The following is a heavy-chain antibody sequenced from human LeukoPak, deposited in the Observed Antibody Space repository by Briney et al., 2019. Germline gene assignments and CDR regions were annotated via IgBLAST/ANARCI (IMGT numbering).Heavy chain of an antibody. CDR1: GYTFTDHC. CDR2: INPNSGGT. Sequence: ASVKVSCKASGYTFTDHCMQWLRQAPGQGLEWMGWINPNSGGTVLAQKFQDRITMTRDTSISTVYMELSRLSSDDTAVYYCARDTSLLGWFDPWGQGTLVTVSS. D-gene: IGHD2-21*01. V-gene: IGHV1-2*02. CDR3: ARDTSLLGWFDP. J-gene: IGHJ5*02.